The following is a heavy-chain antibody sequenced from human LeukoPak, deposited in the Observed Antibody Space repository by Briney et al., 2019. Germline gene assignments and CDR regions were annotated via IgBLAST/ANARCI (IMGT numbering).Heavy chain of an antibody. Sequence: GGALRLSCAAPGFTFSSYAMSWVRPAPGKGLEWGSAISGSGGSTYYADSVKGRFTISRDNSKNTLYLQMNSLRAEDTAVYYCAKERITMIVVVIPSDAFDIWGQGTMVTVSS. CDR2: ISGSGGST. D-gene: IGHD3-22*01. J-gene: IGHJ3*02. V-gene: IGHV3-23*01. CDR3: AKERITMIVVVIPSDAFDI. CDR1: GFTFSSYA.